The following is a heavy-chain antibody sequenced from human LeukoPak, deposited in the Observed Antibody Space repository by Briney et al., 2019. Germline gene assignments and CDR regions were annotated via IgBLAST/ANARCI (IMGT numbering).Heavy chain of an antibody. Sequence: PGGSLRLSCAASGFTFSSYGMHWVRQAPGKGLEWVAVISYDGSNKYYADSVKGRFTISRDNSKNTLYLQMNSLRAEDTAVYYCAKDLGDYSPQYYFDYWGQGTLVTVSS. CDR1: GFTFSSYG. J-gene: IGHJ4*02. CDR2: ISYDGSNK. V-gene: IGHV3-30*18. CDR3: AKDLGDYSPQYYFDY. D-gene: IGHD4-17*01.